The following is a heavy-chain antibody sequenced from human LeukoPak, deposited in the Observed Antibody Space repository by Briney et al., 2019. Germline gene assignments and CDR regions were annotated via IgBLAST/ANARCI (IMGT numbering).Heavy chain of an antibody. CDR3: ARDKWEPRYAFDI. Sequence: SETLSLTCTVSGGSISSYYWSWIRQPPGKGLEWIGYIYYSGSTNYNPSLTSGVTITVNKYKNKCSLTQSYVHAAETAGYYCARDKWEPRYAFDIWGQGTMVTVSS. CDR2: IYYSGST. D-gene: IGHD1-26*01. J-gene: IGHJ3*02. CDR1: GGSISSYY. V-gene: IGHV4-59*01.